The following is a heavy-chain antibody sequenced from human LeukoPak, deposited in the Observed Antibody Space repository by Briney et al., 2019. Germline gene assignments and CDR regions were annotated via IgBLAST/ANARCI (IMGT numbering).Heavy chain of an antibody. V-gene: IGHV4-59*01. CDR3: ARERMSGMDV. Sequence: SETLSLTCTVSGGSISSYYWSWIRQPPGKGLEWIGYIYYSGSTNYNPSLKSLVTISVDTSKNQFSQKLSSVTAADTAVYYCARERMSGMDVWGQGTTVTVSS. CDR1: GGSISSYY. D-gene: IGHD2-8*01. J-gene: IGHJ6*02. CDR2: IYYSGST.